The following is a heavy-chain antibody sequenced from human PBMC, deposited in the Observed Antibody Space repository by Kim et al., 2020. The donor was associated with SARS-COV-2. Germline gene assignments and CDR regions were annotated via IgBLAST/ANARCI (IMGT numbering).Heavy chain of an antibody. D-gene: IGHD4-17*01. CDR3: ARTGDYLYYFDY. V-gene: IGHV1-3*01. Sequence: KYSQNFQGRVTMTRDTSASTAYMELSSLRSEDTAVYYCARTGDYLYYFDYWGQGTLVTVSS. J-gene: IGHJ4*02.